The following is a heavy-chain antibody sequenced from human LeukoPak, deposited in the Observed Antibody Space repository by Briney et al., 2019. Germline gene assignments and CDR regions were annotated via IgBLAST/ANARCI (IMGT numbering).Heavy chain of an antibody. D-gene: IGHD3-22*01. V-gene: IGHV1-2*02. CDR2: INPNSGGT. Sequence: ASVKVSCKASGYTFTGYYMDWVRQAPGQGLEWMGWINPNSGGTNYAQKFQGRVTMTRDTSISTAYMELSRLRSDDTAVYYCARTWSSGKEDYFDYWGQGTLVTVSS. CDR1: GYTFTGYY. CDR3: ARTWSSGKEDYFDY. J-gene: IGHJ4*02.